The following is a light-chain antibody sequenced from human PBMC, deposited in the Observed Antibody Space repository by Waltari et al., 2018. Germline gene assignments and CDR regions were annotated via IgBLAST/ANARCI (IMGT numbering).Light chain of an antibody. CDR2: DVT. CDR1: SSDIGGTFY. CDR3: SSYAGTTSV. J-gene: IGLJ2*01. V-gene: IGLV2-14*03. Sequence: QSALTQPAPVSGSPGQSITISCTGTSSDIGGTFYVSWYRQYPGYAPTLILFDVTNRPPGVSDRFSGSKSGNTASLTISGLQADDEADYYCSSYAGTTSVFGGGTKVTVL.